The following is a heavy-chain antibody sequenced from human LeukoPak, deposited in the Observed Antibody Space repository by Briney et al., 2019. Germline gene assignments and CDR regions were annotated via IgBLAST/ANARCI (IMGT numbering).Heavy chain of an antibody. J-gene: IGHJ1*01. Sequence: SVKVSCKTSGDTFSYYSISWVRQAPGQGLQWLGGIIPHVGSPRYTERFQDRITITADESTNTAYLELSSLRSDDTAVYYCARGGLLYDFSTGYYAPGLEYFHHWGQGTLVTVSS. CDR2: IIPHVGSP. CDR3: ARGGLLYDFSTGYYAPGLEYFHH. V-gene: IGHV1-69*13. D-gene: IGHD3/OR15-3a*01. CDR1: GDTFSYYS.